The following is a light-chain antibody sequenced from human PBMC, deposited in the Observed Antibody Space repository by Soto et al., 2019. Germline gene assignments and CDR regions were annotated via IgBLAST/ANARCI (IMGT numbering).Light chain of an antibody. V-gene: IGKV1-39*01. CDR3: QQTFSPYVS. CDR1: QSISTY. Sequence: DIQMTQSPSSLSVSIGDRVIITCRASQSISTYLNWYQYKPGKAPRLVIFRSSTLQSGVPSRFSGRGSGTDFTLIISSLQPEDFATYFCQQTFSPYVSFGGGTRVEI. J-gene: IGKJ4*01. CDR2: RSS.